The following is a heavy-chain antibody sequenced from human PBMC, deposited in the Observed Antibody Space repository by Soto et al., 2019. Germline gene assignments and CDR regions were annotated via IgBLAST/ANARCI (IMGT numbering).Heavy chain of an antibody. CDR2: INPSGGST. D-gene: IGHD3-10*01. CDR1: GYTFTSYY. Sequence: ASVKVSCKASGYTFTSYYMHWVRQAPGQGLEWMGIINPSGGSTTYAQKFQDRVIMTRDTSTSTVYMELSSLRAEDTAVYYCAGPGITMVRGVMTPMFWAGDYYYGMDVWGQGTTVTVSS. CDR3: AGPGITMVRGVMTPMFWAGDYYYGMDV. V-gene: IGHV1-46*01. J-gene: IGHJ6*02.